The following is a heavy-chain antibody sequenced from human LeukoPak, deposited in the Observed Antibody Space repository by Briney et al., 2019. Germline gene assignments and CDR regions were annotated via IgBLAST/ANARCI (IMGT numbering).Heavy chain of an antibody. D-gene: IGHD6-19*01. CDR1: GFSFSSYA. Sequence: GGSLRLSCAASGFSFSSYAISWVRQAPGKGLEWVSGISGSGDSTYYADSVKGRFTISRDNSKNTLYLQMNSLRAEDTAVYYCARDSRGSSGWYSFDYWGQGTLVTVSS. V-gene: IGHV3-23*01. CDR3: ARDSRGSSGWYSFDY. CDR2: ISGSGDST. J-gene: IGHJ4*02.